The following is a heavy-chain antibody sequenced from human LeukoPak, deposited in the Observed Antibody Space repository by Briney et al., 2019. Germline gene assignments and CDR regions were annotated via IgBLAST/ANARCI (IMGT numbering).Heavy chain of an antibody. CDR3: ARGEMGIRSGDWYFDL. Sequence: SETLSLTCTVSGYSISSGYYWGWIRQPPGKGLEWIGSIYHSGSTYYNPSLKSRVTISVDTSKNQLSLQLNSVTPEDTAVYYCARGEMGIRSGDWYFDLWGRGTLVTVSS. V-gene: IGHV4-38-2*02. CDR2: IYHSGST. CDR1: GYSISSGYY. J-gene: IGHJ2*01. D-gene: IGHD5-24*01.